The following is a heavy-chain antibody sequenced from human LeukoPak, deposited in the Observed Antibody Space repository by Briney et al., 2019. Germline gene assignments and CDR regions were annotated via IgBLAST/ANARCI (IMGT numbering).Heavy chain of an antibody. CDR1: GYSISSGYY. CDR3: ARRVSSGWFMFDY. CDR2: IYHSGST. D-gene: IGHD6-19*01. J-gene: IGHJ4*02. Sequence: SETLSLTCAVSGYSISSGYYWGWIRQPPGKGLEWIGSIYHSGSTYYNPSLKSRVTISVDTSKNQFSLKLSSVTAADTAVYYCARRVSSGWFMFDYWGQGTLVTVSS. V-gene: IGHV4-38-2*01.